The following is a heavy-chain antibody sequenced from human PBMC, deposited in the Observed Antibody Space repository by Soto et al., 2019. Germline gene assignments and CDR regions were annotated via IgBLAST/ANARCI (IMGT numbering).Heavy chain of an antibody. D-gene: IGHD4-17*01. CDR3: ARVVTTASYYYYYGMDV. CDR1: GGSISSYY. V-gene: IGHV4-4*07. CDR2: IYTSGST. J-gene: IGHJ6*02. Sequence: SENLSLTCTVSGGSISSYYWSWIRQPAGKGLEWIGRIYTSGSTNYNPSLKSRVTMSVDTSKNQFSLKLSSVTAADTAVYYCARVVTTASYYYYYGMDVWGQGTTVTVS.